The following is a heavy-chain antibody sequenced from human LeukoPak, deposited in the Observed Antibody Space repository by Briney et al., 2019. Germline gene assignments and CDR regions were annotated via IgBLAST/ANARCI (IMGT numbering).Heavy chain of an antibody. J-gene: IGHJ4*02. CDR3: ARERLAGTFDY. CDR1: GFTFSNYG. Sequence: PGRSLRLSCAASGFTFSNYGMHWVRQAPGKGLEWVAVIWLDGSNEYYADSLKGRFTISRDNSKNTLYLQMNSLRAEDTAVYYRARERLAGTFDYWGQGTLVTVSS. CDR2: IWLDGSNE. D-gene: IGHD6-19*01. V-gene: IGHV3-33*01.